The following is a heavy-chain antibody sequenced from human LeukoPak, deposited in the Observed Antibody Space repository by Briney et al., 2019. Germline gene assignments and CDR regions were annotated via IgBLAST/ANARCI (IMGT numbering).Heavy chain of an antibody. J-gene: IGHJ4*02. V-gene: IGHV1-46*01. CDR2: INLSGGRT. CDR3: VAVPGEGLIYYFDY. Sequence: ASVTLSFTASGYTFTSCYMHWVRQPPGQGLEWMGIINLSGGRTSYAQKFQGRVTMTRDMSTTTVYMELSSLRSEDTAVYYCVAVPGEGLIYYFDYWGQGTLVTVSS. CDR1: GYTFTSCY. D-gene: IGHD3-16*01.